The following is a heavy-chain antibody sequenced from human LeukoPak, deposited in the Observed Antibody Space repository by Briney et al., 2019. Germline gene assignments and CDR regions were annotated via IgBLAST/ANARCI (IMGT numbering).Heavy chain of an antibody. J-gene: IGHJ4*02. V-gene: IGHV4-59*08. D-gene: IGHD6-13*01. Sequence: SETLSLTCTVSGGSISSYYWSWIRQPPGKGLEWIGYIYYSGSTNYNPSLKSRVTISVDTSKNQFSLKLSSVTAADTAVYYCAARIAAAGTLDYWGQGTLVTVPS. CDR3: AARIAAAGTLDY. CDR2: IYYSGST. CDR1: GGSISSYY.